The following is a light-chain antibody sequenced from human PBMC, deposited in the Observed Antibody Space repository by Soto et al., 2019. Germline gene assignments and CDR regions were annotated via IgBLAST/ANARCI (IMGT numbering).Light chain of an antibody. Sequence: QSVLTQPASVSGSPGQSITISCTGTSSDVGGYKYVSWYQQHPGRAPKLLIYEXXXXXPAVYERLYGSKHGKKASLTISRLQPEDEAVYYCNSYTVTSDVGIVGTGTKGTVL. CDR2: EXX. J-gene: IGLJ1*01. CDR1: SSDVGGYKY. CDR3: NSYTVTSDVGI. V-gene: IGLV2-14*03.